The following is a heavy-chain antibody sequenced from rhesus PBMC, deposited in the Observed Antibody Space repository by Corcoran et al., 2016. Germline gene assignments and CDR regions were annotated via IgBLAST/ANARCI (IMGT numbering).Heavy chain of an antibody. CDR3: AIRGYSGPYYFDY. V-gene: IGHV4-106*01. CDR1: GGSISDDYY. CDR2: NYVSGGAT. Sequence: QVQLQESGPAVVKPSETLSLTCAVSGGSISDDYYWSWIRQPPGKGLEWIWYNYVSGGATNYNPSFMNQYIISIDTSRNQFSLKLSSGTAADTAVYCCAIRGYSGPYYFDYWGQGVLVTVSS. J-gene: IGHJ4*01. D-gene: IGHD5-42*01.